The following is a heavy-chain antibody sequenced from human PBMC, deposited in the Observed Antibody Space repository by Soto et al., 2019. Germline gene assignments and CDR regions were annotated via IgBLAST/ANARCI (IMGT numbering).Heavy chain of an antibody. CDR2: INPASGST. D-gene: IGHD6-13*01. J-gene: IGHJ4*02. CDR3: ARDLAAGDY. Sequence: QVQLVQSGAEVKKPGASVKLSCRTSGYTFTHYYIHWVRQAPGQGLEWLAIINPASGSTNYAQDFQGRVTLTMDPSTTTVYMELSGLGAEDTAIFFCARDLAAGDYWGQGTLVTVSS. CDR1: GYTFTHYY. V-gene: IGHV1-46*01.